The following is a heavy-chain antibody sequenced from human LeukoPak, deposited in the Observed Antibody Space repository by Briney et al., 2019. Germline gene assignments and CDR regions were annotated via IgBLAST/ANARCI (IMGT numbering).Heavy chain of an antibody. CDR3: ARGSDGYRFDP. CDR1: DGSMTNYH. J-gene: IGHJ5*02. V-gene: IGHV4-59*01. Sequence: SETLSLTCTVSDGSMTNYHWTWIRQSPGKAPEYIGYIYNIETTNYNPSLKSRVTVSVDMSKKQFSLRLNSVTAADTAVYYCARGSDGYRFDPWGQGVLVTVSS. D-gene: IGHD5-18*01. CDR2: IYNIETT.